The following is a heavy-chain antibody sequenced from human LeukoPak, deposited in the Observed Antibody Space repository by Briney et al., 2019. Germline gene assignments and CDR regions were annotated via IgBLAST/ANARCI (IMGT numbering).Heavy chain of an antibody. CDR3: VKDFGRIRGTPDS. Sequence: GGSLRLSCSASGFDFSIYTMYWVRQAPGKGPEYVSTISGSGNGGSIYYADSVEGRFTISRDDSKSIVYLQMNSLRSEDTAVYYCVKDFGRIRGTPDSWGQGTLVTVSS. D-gene: IGHD1-26*01. J-gene: IGHJ4*02. CDR2: ISGSGNGGSI. V-gene: IGHV3-64D*06. CDR1: GFDFSIYT.